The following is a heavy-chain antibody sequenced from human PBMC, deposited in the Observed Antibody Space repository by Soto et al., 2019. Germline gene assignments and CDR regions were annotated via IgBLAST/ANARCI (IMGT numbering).Heavy chain of an antibody. CDR3: ARAGGSERVGDNWFDP. D-gene: IGHD1-26*01. V-gene: IGHV1-2*02. J-gene: IGHJ5*02. CDR2: INANSGAT. CDR1: GYTFTGYY. Sequence: QVQLVQSGAEVKKPGASVKVSCKASGYTFTGYYMHWVRQAPGRGLEWMGRINANSGATSYAQKFQDRVTMTRDTSISTAYTELSRLRTDDTAVYYCARAGGSERVGDNWFDPCGQGTLVTVSS.